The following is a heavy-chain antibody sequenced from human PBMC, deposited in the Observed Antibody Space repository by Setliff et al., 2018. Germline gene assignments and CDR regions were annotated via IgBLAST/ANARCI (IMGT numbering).Heavy chain of an antibody. CDR3: ARDRFYNSWSGTSITAPHDAFDI. CDR1: GGTFSSYA. J-gene: IGHJ3*02. CDR2: INPSGGLT. Sequence: ASVKVSCKASGGTFSSYAIDWVRQAPGQGLEWMGIINPSGGLTKYAQKFQGRVTMTSDTSTNTVYLGVSSLRSEDTAVYFCARDRFYNSWSGTSITAPHDAFDIWGQGTMVTVSS. V-gene: IGHV1-46*03. D-gene: IGHD3-3*01.